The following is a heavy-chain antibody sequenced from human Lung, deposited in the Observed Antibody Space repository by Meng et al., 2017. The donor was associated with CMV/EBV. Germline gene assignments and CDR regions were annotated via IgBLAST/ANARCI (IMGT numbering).Heavy chain of an antibody. D-gene: IGHD3-9*01. J-gene: IGHJ5*02. Sequence: SXXVSXKASGYTFTGYYMHWVRQAPGQGLEWMGWINPNSGGTNYAQKFQGRVTMTRDTSISTAYMELSRLRSDDTAVYYCARGVNYDILTGPWGQGTLVTVSS. CDR1: GYTFTGYY. V-gene: IGHV1-2*02. CDR2: INPNSGGT. CDR3: ARGVNYDILTGP.